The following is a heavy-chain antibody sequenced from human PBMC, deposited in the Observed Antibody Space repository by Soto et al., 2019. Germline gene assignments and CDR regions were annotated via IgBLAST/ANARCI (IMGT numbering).Heavy chain of an antibody. CDR3: AKGDNLGPKSGYAFDP. CDR1: GDSVSSNTAS. D-gene: IGHD5-12*01. V-gene: IGHV6-1*01. Sequence: SQTLSLTCAISGDSVSSNTASWNWIRQTPSRGLEWLGRTYFRSKWYNDYAVSVKSRIIINPDTSNNQFSLQLNSVTPEDTAVYFCAKGDNLGPKSGYAFDPWGQGIMVTVSS. CDR2: TYFRSKWYN. J-gene: IGHJ5*02.